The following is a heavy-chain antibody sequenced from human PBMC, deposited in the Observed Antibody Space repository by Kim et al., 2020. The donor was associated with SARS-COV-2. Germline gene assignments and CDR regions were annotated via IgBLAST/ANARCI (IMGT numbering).Heavy chain of an antibody. V-gene: IGHV1-18*01. Sequence: NYAQNLQDRVTMTTDTSTSTAYMELRSLRSDDTAVYYCARDLADSIAFDIWGQGTMVTVSS. CDR3: ARDLADSIAFDI. D-gene: IGHD3-9*01. J-gene: IGHJ3*02.